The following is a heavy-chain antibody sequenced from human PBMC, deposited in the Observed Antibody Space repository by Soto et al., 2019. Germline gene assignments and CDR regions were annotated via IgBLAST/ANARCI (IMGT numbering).Heavy chain of an antibody. D-gene: IGHD2-21*01. CDR2: INHSGST. CDR1: GGSFSGYY. J-gene: IGHJ6*04. Sequence: SETLSLTCAVYGGSFSGYYWSWIRQPPGKGLEWIGEINHSGSTNYNPSLKSRVTISVDTSKNQFSLKLSSVTAADTAVYYCESTIVVEYYYCGMDGWGKGTTV. CDR3: ESTIVVEYYYCGMDG. V-gene: IGHV4-34*01.